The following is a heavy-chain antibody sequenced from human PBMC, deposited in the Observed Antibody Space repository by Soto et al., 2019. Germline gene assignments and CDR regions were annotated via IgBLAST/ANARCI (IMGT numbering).Heavy chain of an antibody. CDR1: GFTFSSYA. D-gene: IGHD6-19*01. CDR2: ISSNGGST. Sequence: LSLTCAASGFTFSSYAMHWVRQAPGKGLEYVSAISSNGGSTYYANSVKGRFTISRDNSKNTLYLQMGSLRAEDMAVYYCARAIAVAGDLYWYFDLWGRGTLVTVSS. V-gene: IGHV3-64*01. J-gene: IGHJ2*01. CDR3: ARAIAVAGDLYWYFDL.